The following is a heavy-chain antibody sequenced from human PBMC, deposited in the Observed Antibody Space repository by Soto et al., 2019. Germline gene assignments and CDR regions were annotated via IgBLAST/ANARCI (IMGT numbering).Heavy chain of an antibody. CDR3: ARAPKGPSPPWVF. CDR2: INHSGST. J-gene: IGHJ6*04. D-gene: IGHD3-16*01. Sequence: SETLSLTCAVYGGSFSGYYWSWIRQPPGKGLEWIGEINHSGSTNYNPSLKSRVTISVDTSKNQFSLKLTYVTAADKAVYFCARAPKGPSPPWVFWGKGTTVTVSP. CDR1: GGSFSGYY. V-gene: IGHV4-34*01.